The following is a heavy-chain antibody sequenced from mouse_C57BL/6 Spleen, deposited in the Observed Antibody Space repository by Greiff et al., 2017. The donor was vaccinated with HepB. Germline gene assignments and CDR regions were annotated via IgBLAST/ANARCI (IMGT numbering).Heavy chain of an antibody. Sequence: VQLVESGAELVRPGTSVKVSCKASGYAFTNYLIEWVKQRPGQGLEWIGVINPGSGGTNYNEKFKGKATLTADKSSSTAYMQLSSLTSEDSAVYFCGAGYEDAMDYWGQGTSVTVSS. J-gene: IGHJ4*01. D-gene: IGHD2-2*01. V-gene: IGHV1-54*01. CDR3: GAGYEDAMDY. CDR2: INPGSGGT. CDR1: GYAFTNYL.